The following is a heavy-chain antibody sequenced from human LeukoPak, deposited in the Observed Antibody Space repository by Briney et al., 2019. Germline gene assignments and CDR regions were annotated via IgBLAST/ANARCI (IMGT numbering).Heavy chain of an antibody. D-gene: IGHD3-3*01. J-gene: IGHJ4*02. Sequence: GGSLRLSCAASGFTFSSYAMSWVRQAPQEGLEWVSTISSTGDRTYYADPVKGRFTISRENDKNSLYLQMNSLRAGDTAVYYCARGSETSYDYWGQGTLVTVFS. CDR2: ISSTGDRT. CDR3: ARGSETSYDY. CDR1: GFTFSSYA. V-gene: IGHV3-23*01.